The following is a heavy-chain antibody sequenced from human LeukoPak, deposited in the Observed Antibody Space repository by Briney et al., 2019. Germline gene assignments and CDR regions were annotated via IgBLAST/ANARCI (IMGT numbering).Heavy chain of an antibody. V-gene: IGHV4-31*03. CDR3: ARDRTGYFFDD. Sequence: SQTLSLTCTVSGASITSGAYYWSWIRQLPGKGLEWLGYIFYSGTTYYNPSLTSRVTMSVDTSKNQFSLKLSSVTAADTAVYFCARDRTGYFFDDWGQGILVTVSS. CDR1: GASITSGAYY. J-gene: IGHJ4*02. CDR2: IFYSGTT.